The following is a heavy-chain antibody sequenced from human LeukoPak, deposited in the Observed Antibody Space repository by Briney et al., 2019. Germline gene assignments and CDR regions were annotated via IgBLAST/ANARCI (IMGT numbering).Heavy chain of an antibody. V-gene: IGHV3-7*04. CDR3: AGGALDY. J-gene: IGHJ4*02. Sequence: GGSLRLSCAASGFTFSDYWMSWVRQAPGQGLEWVAKISQDGREQRFVDSVKGRFTISRDNAKNLLFLQMDSLRAEDTAVYYCAGGALDYWGPGTLVTVS. CDR2: ISQDGREQ. CDR1: GFTFSDYW.